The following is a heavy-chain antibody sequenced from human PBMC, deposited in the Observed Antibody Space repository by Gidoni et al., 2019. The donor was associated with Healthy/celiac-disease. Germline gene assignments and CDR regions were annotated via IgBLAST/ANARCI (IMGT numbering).Heavy chain of an antibody. V-gene: IGHV3-30*18. D-gene: IGHD1-26*01. Sequence: QVQLVESGGCVVQPGRFLRLPWAASGFSFSSYGMHWVRQAPGKGLEWVAVISYDGSTKYYADSVKGRFTISRDNSKNTLYLQMNSLRAEDTAVYYCAKEGGSYHPGMDVWGQGTTVTVSS. CDR1: GFSFSSYG. CDR2: ISYDGSTK. J-gene: IGHJ6*02. CDR3: AKEGGSYHPGMDV.